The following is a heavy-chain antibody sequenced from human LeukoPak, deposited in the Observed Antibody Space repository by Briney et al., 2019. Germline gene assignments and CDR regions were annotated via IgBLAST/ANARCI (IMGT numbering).Heavy chain of an antibody. CDR2: INPSGST. Sequence: PSPTLSNPGAGYGGSFRGFYWRWIRQTPRKGLGRSREINPSGSTYYNPSLKSRVTIALDLSKNQFFRMLSSGAAAGTAVYYWAMAVLTPLASGYYAGGFDYWGQGTLVTVCS. J-gene: IGHJ4*02. V-gene: IGHV4-34*01. CDR3: AMAVLTPLASGYYAGGFDY. CDR1: GGSFRGFY. D-gene: IGHD3-22*01.